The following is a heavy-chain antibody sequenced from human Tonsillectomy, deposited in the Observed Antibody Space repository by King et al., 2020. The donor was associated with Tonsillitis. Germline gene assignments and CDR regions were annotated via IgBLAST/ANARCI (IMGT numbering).Heavy chain of an antibody. V-gene: IGHV4-34*01. CDR1: GGSFSGYY. D-gene: IGHD3-9*01. Sequence: VQLQQWGAGLLKPSETLSLTCAVYGGSFSGYYWSWIRQPPGKGLEWIGEINHSGSTNYNPSLKSRVTMSVDTSKNQFSLKLSSVTAADPAVYFCASGYYDILTGYSSPFDYWGQGSLVTVSS. CDR2: INHSGST. J-gene: IGHJ4*02. CDR3: ASGYYDILTGYSSPFDY.